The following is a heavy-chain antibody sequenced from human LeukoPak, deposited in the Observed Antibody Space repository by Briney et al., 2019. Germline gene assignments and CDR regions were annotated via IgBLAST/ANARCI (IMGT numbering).Heavy chain of an antibody. CDR3: ARDPLRRTFDY. J-gene: IGHJ4*02. V-gene: IGHV1-2*02. CDR1: GYTFTSYY. Sequence: GASVKVSCKASGYTFTSYYMHWVRQAPGQGLEWMGWINPDSGGTNYAQKFQGRVTMTRDTSITTAYMELSRLRSDDTAVYYCARDPLRRTFDYWGQGTLVTVSS. CDR2: INPDSGGT. D-gene: IGHD4-17*01.